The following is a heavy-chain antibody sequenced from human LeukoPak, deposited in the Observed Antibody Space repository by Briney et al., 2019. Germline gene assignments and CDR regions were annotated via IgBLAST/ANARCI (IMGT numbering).Heavy chain of an antibody. Sequence: SETLSLTCTVSGGSISSSSYYWGWIRQPPGKGLEWIGSIYYSGSTYYNPSPKSRVTISVDKSKNQFSLKLSSVTAADTAVYYCARGYCTNAVCSLGPTQAWGQGTLVTVSS. V-gene: IGHV4-39*07. CDR2: IYYSGST. CDR1: GGSISSSSYY. D-gene: IGHD2-8*01. J-gene: IGHJ4*02. CDR3: ARGYCTNAVCSLGPTQA.